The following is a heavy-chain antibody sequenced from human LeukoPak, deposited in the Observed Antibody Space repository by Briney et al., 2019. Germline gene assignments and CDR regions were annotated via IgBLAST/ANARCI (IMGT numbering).Heavy chain of an antibody. Sequence: TSETLSLTCTVSGGSISSYYWSWIRQPPGKGLEWIGYIYYSGSTNYNPSLKSRVTISVDTSKNQFSLKLSSVTAADTAVYYCARWGMLAFDIWGQGTMVTVSS. CDR1: GGSISSYY. CDR3: ARWGMLAFDI. CDR2: IYYSGST. D-gene: IGHD3-16*01. J-gene: IGHJ3*02. V-gene: IGHV4-59*08.